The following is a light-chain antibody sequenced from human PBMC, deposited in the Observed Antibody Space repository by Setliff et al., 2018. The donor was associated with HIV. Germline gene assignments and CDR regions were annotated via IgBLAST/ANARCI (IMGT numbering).Light chain of an antibody. V-gene: IGLV3-21*01. Sequence: SYELTQPPSVSVAPGKTARITCGGNSIGSKSVHWYQQKPGQAPVLVIYYDTDRPSGIPERFSGSNSGNTASLTISGLQAEDEADYYCCSYAGSHTFVFGTGTKVTVL. CDR3: CSYAGSHTFV. CDR1: SIGSKS. J-gene: IGLJ1*01. CDR2: YDT.